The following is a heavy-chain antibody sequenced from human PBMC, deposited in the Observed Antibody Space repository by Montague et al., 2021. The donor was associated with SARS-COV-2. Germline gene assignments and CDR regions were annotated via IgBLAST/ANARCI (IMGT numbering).Heavy chain of an antibody. D-gene: IGHD3-10*01. Sequence: SQTLSLTCSVSGTSITNYYWTWVRQAPGQGLEWIGYIYYTGHTKHNPSLKSRVTISVDTSRDHFSLTLSSVTAADTAVYYCAKTRGANSYFYGMDVWGPGTTVTVSS. CDR1: GTSITNYY. CDR3: AKTRGANSYFYGMDV. V-gene: IGHV4-59*01. J-gene: IGHJ6*02. CDR2: IYYTGHT.